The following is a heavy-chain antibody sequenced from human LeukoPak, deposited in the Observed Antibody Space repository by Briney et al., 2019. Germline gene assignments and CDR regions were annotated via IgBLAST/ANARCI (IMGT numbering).Heavy chain of an antibody. Sequence: GGSLGLSCAASGFTFDDYAMHWVRHAPGKGLEWVSGISWNSGSIGYADSVKGRFTISRDNAKNSLYLQMNSLRAEDTALYYCAKVDEGWQQLVNWGQGTLVTVSS. CDR2: ISWNSGSI. CDR1: GFTFDDYA. J-gene: IGHJ4*02. V-gene: IGHV3-9*01. CDR3: AKVDEGWQQLVN. D-gene: IGHD6-13*01.